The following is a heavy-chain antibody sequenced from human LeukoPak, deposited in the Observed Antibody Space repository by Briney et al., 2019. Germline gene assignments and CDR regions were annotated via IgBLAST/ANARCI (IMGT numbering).Heavy chain of an antibody. CDR3: AGPGAGDLDY. CDR2: INHSGST. V-gene: IGHV4-34*01. D-gene: IGHD3-10*01. Sequence: SETLSLTCAVYGGPFGVYYLSWVRQPPGKGLEWIGEINHSGSTNYNPSLKSRVTISVDTSKNHFSLKLSSVTVADTAVYYCAGPGAGDLDYWGQGTLVTVSS. CDR1: GGPFGVYY. J-gene: IGHJ4*02.